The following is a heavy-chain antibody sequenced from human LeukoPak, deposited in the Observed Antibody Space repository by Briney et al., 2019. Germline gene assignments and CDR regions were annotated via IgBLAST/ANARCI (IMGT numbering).Heavy chain of an antibody. J-gene: IGHJ3*02. CDR3: ARDVGDPFYDFWSGYLDAFDI. V-gene: IGHV4-34*01. CDR1: GGSFSGYY. CDR2: INHSGST. Sequence: PSETLSLTCAVYGGSFSGYYWSWIRQPPGKGLEWIGEINHSGSTNYNPSLKSRVTISVDTSKNQFSLKLSSVTAADTAVYYCARDVGDPFYDFWSGYLDAFDIWGQGTMVTVSS. D-gene: IGHD3-3*01.